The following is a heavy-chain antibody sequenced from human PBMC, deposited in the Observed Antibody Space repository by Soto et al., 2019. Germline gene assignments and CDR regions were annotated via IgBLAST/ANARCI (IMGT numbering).Heavy chain of an antibody. CDR2: ISMSGTTM. CDR1: GFTFSSYA. J-gene: IGHJ5*02. Sequence: GGSLRLSCAASGFTFSSYAMNWVRQSPGKGLEWVSYISMSGTTMFYADSVKGRFTISRDNAKKSLFLQMSSLRDEDTAMYYCARDAIGDATNWFDPWGQGTLVTVSS. CDR3: ARDAIGDATNWFDP. V-gene: IGHV3-48*02.